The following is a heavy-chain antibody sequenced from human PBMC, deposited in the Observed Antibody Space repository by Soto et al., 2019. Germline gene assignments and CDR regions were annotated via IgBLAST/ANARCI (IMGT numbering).Heavy chain of an antibody. CDR1: GYCINSGYY. J-gene: IGHJ3*02. CDR2: IYHSGST. V-gene: IGHV4-38-2*02. D-gene: IGHD2-15*01. CDR3: AGEGGDCSGGSCDTVDAFDI. Sequence: SETLSVTCAVFGYCINSGYYWGWIRQPPGKGLAWIGSIYHSGSTYSNPSLKSRVTISVDTSKNQFSLKLSSVTAADTAVYYCAGEGGDCSGGSCDTVDAFDIWGQGTMVTVS.